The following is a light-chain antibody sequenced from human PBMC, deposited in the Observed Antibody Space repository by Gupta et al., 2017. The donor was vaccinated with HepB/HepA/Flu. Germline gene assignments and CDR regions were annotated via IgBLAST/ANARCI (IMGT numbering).Light chain of an antibody. J-gene: IGKJ2*01. CDR2: GAS. CDR3: QQYGSSPLYT. Sequence: EIVLTQSPGTLSLSPRERATLSCRASQSISSNYLVWYQQKPGQAPRLLIYGASSRATGIPDRFSGSGSGTDFTLTISRLEPEDFAVYYCQQYGSSPLYTFGQGTKLEIK. V-gene: IGKV3-20*01. CDR1: QSISSNY.